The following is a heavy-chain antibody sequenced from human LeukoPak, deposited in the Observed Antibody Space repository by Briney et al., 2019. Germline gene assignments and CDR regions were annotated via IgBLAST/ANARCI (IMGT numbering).Heavy chain of an antibody. V-gene: IGHV3-23*01. D-gene: IGHD4-17*01. CDR1: GFPFSESA. CDR3: ARDQYGEGVPDPVGMDV. J-gene: IGHJ6*02. CDR2: IGGDSRT. Sequence: PGGSLRLSCAVSGFPFSESAMTWVRQAPGKGLECVSGIGGDSRTHYADSVKGRFTISKDISKNMLFLQMNNLRAEDTAVYYCARDQYGEGVPDPVGMDVWGQGTTVTVSS.